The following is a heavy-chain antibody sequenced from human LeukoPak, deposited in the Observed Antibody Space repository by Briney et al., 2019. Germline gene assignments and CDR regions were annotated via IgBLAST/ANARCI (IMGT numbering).Heavy chain of an antibody. V-gene: IGHV4-59*08. D-gene: IGHD3-3*01. Sequence: SETLSLTCTVSGGSISSYYWSWIRQPPGKGLEWIGYIYYSGSTNYNPSLKSRVTISVDTSKNQFSLKLSSVTAADTAVYYCARVVRDFWSGYSYYYYYMDVWGKGTTVTVSS. CDR1: GGSISSYY. J-gene: IGHJ6*03. CDR2: IYYSGST. CDR3: ARVVRDFWSGYSYYYYYMDV.